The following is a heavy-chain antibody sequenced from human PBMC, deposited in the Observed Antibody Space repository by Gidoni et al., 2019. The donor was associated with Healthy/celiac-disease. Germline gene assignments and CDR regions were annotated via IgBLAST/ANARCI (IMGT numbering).Heavy chain of an antibody. V-gene: IGHV1-24*01. CDR2: FDPEDGET. CDR1: GYTLTELA. J-gene: IGHJ4*02. Sequence: QGQLVQSGAEVKKPGASARVSCKVAGYTLTELAMHWVRQAPGKGLEWMGGFDPEDGETIYAQKFQGRVTMTADTSTDTAYMELSSLRSEDTAVYYCATSYCSSTSCYPYYFDYWGQGTLVTVSS. D-gene: IGHD2-2*01. CDR3: ATSYCSSTSCYPYYFDY.